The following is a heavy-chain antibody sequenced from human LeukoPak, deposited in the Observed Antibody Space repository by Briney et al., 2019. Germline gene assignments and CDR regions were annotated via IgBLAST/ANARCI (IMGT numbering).Heavy chain of an antibody. CDR2: LFTGGGRT. J-gene: IGHJ4*02. CDR3: ARDLRSMDY. V-gene: IGHV3-23*01. Sequence: GGSLRLSCAASGFTFNNYLMSWVRQAPGKGLEWVSVLFTGGGRTLYADSVKGRFTISGDNSKNTLYLQMNSLRAEDTAVYYCARDLRSMDYWGQGTLVTVSS. CDR1: GFTFNNYL. D-gene: IGHD2/OR15-2a*01.